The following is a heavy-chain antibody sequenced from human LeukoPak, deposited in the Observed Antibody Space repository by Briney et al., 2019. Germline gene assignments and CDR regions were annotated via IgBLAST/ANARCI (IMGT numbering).Heavy chain of an antibody. V-gene: IGHV3-30*02. CDR3: VAVGIDDYGDYNLDY. D-gene: IGHD4-17*01. Sequence: PGGSLRLSCAASGFTFSSYGMHWVRQAPGKGLEWVAFIRYDGSNKYYADSVKGRFTIPRDNSKNTLYLQMNSLRAEDTAVYYCVAVGIDDYGDYNLDYWGQGTLVTVSS. J-gene: IGHJ4*02. CDR1: GFTFSSYG. CDR2: IRYDGSNK.